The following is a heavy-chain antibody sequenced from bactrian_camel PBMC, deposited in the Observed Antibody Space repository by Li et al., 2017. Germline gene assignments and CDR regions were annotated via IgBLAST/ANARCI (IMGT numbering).Heavy chain of an antibody. CDR2: FDSEMDS. CDR1: ELSFDEYD. J-gene: IGHJ4*01. V-gene: IGHV3S63*01. CDR3: AADLLDLYCAKGEFEY. D-gene: IGHD3*01. Sequence: VQLVESGGGSVQAGGSLRLSCTAEELSFDEYDMGWYRQAPGSECEPVSTFDSEMDSRVADSVKGRFTASKDNAKPIWYLQMSDLNPDDSAEYYCAADLLDLYCAKGEFEYRGPGTQVTVS.